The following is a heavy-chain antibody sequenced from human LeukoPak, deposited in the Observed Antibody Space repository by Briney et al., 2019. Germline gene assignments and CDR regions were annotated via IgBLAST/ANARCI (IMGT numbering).Heavy chain of an antibody. CDR1: GYTFTGYY. CDR2: INPNSGGT. Sequence: ASVKVSCKASGYTFTGYYMHWVRQAPGQGLEWMGWINPNSGGTNYAQKFQVRVTMTRDTSISTAYMELSRLRSDDTAMYHCARDLTTDYDYWGQGTLVTVSS. J-gene: IGHJ4*02. CDR3: ARDLTTDYDY. D-gene: IGHD4-17*01. V-gene: IGHV1-2*02.